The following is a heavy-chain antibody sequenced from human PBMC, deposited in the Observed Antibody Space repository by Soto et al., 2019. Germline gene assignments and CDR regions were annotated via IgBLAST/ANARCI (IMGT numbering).Heavy chain of an antibody. D-gene: IGHD1-26*01. CDR3: ARDGGRHSGGINY. J-gene: IGHJ4*02. V-gene: IGHV1-69*01. Sequence: QVQLVQSGAEGKKPGSSVNVSCQASGGTFSSYSINWVRQAPGQGLEWMGEIIPIFGTANYAQKFQGRVTITAAESTSTAYMELSSLRSEDTAVYYCARDGGRHSGGINYWGQGTLVTVSS. CDR2: IIPIFGTA. CDR1: GGTFSSYS.